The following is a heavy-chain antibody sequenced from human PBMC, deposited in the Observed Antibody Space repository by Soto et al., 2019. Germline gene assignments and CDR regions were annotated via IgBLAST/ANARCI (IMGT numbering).Heavy chain of an antibody. J-gene: IGHJ2*01. CDR1: GFTFNNYA. D-gene: IGHD5-18*01. CDR3: ARDALGGTAMVLWYFDL. CDR2: ISYDGSNK. Sequence: QVQLVESGGGVVQPGRSLRLSCAASGFTFNNYAMHWVRQAPGKGLEWVALISYDGSNKYYADSVKGRFTISRDNSKNTLYLQMNSLRAEDTAVYYCARDALGGTAMVLWYFDLWGRGTLVTVSS. V-gene: IGHV3-30-3*01.